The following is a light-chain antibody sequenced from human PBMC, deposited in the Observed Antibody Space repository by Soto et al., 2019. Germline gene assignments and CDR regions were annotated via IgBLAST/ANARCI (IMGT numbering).Light chain of an antibody. CDR3: QQYYSYPLT. CDR2: AAS. V-gene: IGKV1-8*01. CDR1: QGITRY. Sequence: AILVTQSASSLSASTGDRVTITCRARQGITRYLSWYQQTPGKATKLLLYAASTLQSGVPSRLSGSGSGTDFPLTISCLQSEDFGPYSCQQYYSYPLTFGGGTKVAI. J-gene: IGKJ4*01.